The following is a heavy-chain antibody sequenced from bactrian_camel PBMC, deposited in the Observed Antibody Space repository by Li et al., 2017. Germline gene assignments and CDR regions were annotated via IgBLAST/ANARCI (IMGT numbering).Heavy chain of an antibody. V-gene: IGHV3S53*01. Sequence: HVQLVESGGGSVRPGGSLRLSCAASGDTTGIICMAWFRQAPGKEHEAVATLDSDGATTYTDSVKGRFTISKDNALNVLYLEMNSLKPEDTAVYYCAAEGRPSLAVGTCTTIGPAANWGQGTQVTVS. CDR2: LDSDGAT. CDR3: AAEGRPSLAVGTCTTIGPAAN. D-gene: IGHD6*01. CDR1: GDTTGIIC. J-gene: IGHJ4*01.